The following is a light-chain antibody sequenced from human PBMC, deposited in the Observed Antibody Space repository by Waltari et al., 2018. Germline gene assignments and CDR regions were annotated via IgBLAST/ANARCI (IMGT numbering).Light chain of an antibody. J-gene: IGLJ1*01. CDR2: EVT. CDR1: SRDVGNYHL. CDR3: CSYAGLGIYV. Sequence: QSGLTQPASVSGSPGQSNTVSCTGTSRDVGNYHLVSWYQQYPGKAPKPMVYEVTKRTSGFSDRFSGSKSGNTASLTISGLQAEDEADYYCCSYAGLGIYVFGTGTKVTVL. V-gene: IGLV2-23*02.